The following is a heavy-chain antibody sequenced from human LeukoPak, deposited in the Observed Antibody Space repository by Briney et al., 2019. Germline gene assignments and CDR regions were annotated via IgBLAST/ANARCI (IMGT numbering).Heavy chain of an antibody. CDR1: GYTFTSYD. CDR3: ARGLKDYVWGSYRP. D-gene: IGHD3-16*02. Sequence: ASVKVSCKASGYTFTSYDINWVRQATGQGLEWMGWMNPNSGNTGYAQKFQGRVTMTRSTSISTAYMELSSLRSEDTAVYYCARGLKDYVWGSYRPWGQGTLVTVSS. CDR2: MNPNSGNT. J-gene: IGHJ5*02. V-gene: IGHV1-8*01.